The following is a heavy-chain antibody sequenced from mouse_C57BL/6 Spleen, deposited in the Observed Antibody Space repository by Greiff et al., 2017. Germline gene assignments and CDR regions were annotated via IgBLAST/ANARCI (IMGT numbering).Heavy chain of an antibody. Sequence: QVQLQQPGAELVKPGASVKLSCKASGYTFTSYWMHWVKQRPGQGLEWIGMIHPNSGSTNYNEKFKSKATLTVDKSSSTAYMQLSSLTSEDSAVXYCASEGTGTRFAYWGQGTLVTVSA. V-gene: IGHV1-64*01. CDR2: IHPNSGST. D-gene: IGHD4-1*01. J-gene: IGHJ3*01. CDR3: ASEGTGTRFAY. CDR1: GYTFTSYW.